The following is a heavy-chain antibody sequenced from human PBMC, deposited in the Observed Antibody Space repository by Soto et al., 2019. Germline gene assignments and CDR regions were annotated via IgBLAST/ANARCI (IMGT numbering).Heavy chain of an antibody. CDR1: GGTISGYY. Sequence: LSLTCSVSGGTISGYYWTWIRQPAGKGLEWIGRIYSSGNTKYNPSLQSRVTMSLDTSNNQFSLRLTSVTAADTAVYYCARGQRFSDLFDPWGQGTLVTVSS. CDR2: IYSSGNT. D-gene: IGHD3-3*01. J-gene: IGHJ5*02. CDR3: ARGQRFSDLFDP. V-gene: IGHV4-4*07.